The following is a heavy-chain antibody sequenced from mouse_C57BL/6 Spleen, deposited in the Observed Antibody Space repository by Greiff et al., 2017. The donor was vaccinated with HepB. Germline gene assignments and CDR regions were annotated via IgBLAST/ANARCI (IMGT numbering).Heavy chain of an antibody. Sequence: VQLQQSVAELVRPGASVKLSCTASGFNFKNTYMHWVKQRPEQGLEWIGRIDPANGNTKYAPKFQGKATITADTSSNTAYLQLSSLTSEDTAIYSCAREGYVRDYWGQGTSVTVSS. CDR1: GFNFKNTY. CDR3: AREGYVRDY. D-gene: IGHD2-2*01. CDR2: IDPANGNT. V-gene: IGHV14-3*01. J-gene: IGHJ4*01.